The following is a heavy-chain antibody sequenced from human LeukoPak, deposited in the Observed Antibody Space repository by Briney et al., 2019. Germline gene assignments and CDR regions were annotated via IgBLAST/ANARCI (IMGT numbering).Heavy chain of an antibody. CDR2: IKQDGSAK. CDR3: ARVAAGYSVNYFDY. CDR1: GFTFSKYW. D-gene: IGHD4-23*01. V-gene: IGHV3-7*01. Sequence: GGSLRLSCVASGFTFSKYWMTWVRQAPGKGLAWVANIKQDGSAKYYMDSVKGRFAISRDNAKNSLYLRMNSLRDEDTAVYYCARVAAGYSVNYFDYWGQGTLVTVSS. J-gene: IGHJ4*02.